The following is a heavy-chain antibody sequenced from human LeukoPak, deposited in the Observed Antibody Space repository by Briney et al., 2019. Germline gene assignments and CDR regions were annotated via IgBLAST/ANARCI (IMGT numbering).Heavy chain of an antibody. CDR3: ARQAIAADVFFSWFDP. CDR2: IYYSGST. CDR1: GGSISSSSYY. J-gene: IGHJ5*02. Sequence: KPSETLSLTCTVSGGSISSSSYYWGWIRQPPGKGLEWIGSIYYSGSTYYNPSLKSRVTISVDTSKNQFSLKLSSVTAADTAVYYCARQAIAADVFFSWFDPWGQGTLVTVSS. D-gene: IGHD6-13*01. V-gene: IGHV4-39*01.